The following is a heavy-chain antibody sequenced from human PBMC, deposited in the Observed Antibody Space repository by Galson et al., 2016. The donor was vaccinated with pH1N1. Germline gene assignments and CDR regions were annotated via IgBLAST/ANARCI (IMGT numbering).Heavy chain of an antibody. Sequence: SVKVSCKASGYTFTFTGYFIHWVRQAPGQGLEFEWMGRINPYSGDTDFAQNFQDRVTMTRDTSIGTAYMEVSRLTSDDTAIYYCARDVAPPGHYAMDVRGKGTTVTVTS. V-gene: IGHV1-2*06. J-gene: IGHJ6*04. CDR3: ARDVAPPGHYAMDV. CDR1: GYTFTFTGYF. CDR2: INPYSGDT.